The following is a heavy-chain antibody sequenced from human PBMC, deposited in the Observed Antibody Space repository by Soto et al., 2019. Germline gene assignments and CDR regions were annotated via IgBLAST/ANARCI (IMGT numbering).Heavy chain of an antibody. V-gene: IGHV1-69*13. CDR2: IIPIFGTA. CDR1: GGTFSSYA. J-gene: IGHJ3*02. CDR3: ARGRYSSSPHDAFDI. Sequence: SVKVSCKASGGTFSSYAISWVRQAPGQGLEWMGGIIPIFGTANYAQKFQGRVAITADESTSTAYMELSSLRSEDTAVYYCARGRYSSSPHDAFDIWGQGTMVTVSS. D-gene: IGHD6-6*01.